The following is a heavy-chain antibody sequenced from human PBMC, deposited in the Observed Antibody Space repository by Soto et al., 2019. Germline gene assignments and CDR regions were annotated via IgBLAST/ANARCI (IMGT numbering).Heavy chain of an antibody. J-gene: IGHJ3*01. D-gene: IGHD6-19*01. CDR3: SRGDSSGWFDAFDL. Sequence: QVQLQESGPGLVKPSQTLSLTCTVSGCSISSGGYYWSWIRQHPGKGLEWIGYIYYSGSPYYNPSLTSRVTIAVETSKNQFSLKLSSVTAADTAVYYCSRGDSSGWFDAFDLWGQGTMVTVSS. CDR1: GCSISSGGYY. CDR2: IYYSGSP. V-gene: IGHV4-31*03.